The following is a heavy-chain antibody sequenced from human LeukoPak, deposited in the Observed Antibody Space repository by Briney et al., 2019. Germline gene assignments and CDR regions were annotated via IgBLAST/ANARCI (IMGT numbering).Heavy chain of an antibody. CDR1: GFTVSSNY. CDR2: IYGGGTR. D-gene: IGHD1-26*01. CDR3: ARDPEYGAADY. V-gene: IGHV3-53*01. J-gene: IGHJ4*02. Sequence: GGSLRLSCAVSGFTVSSNYMCWVRQAPGKGLEWVSVIYGGGTRNYADSVKGRFTISRDNSKNTLYLRMNSLRAEDTAVYYCARDPEYGAADYWGQGTLVTVSS.